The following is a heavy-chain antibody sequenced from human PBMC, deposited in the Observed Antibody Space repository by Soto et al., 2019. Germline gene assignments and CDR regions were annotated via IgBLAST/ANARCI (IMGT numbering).Heavy chain of an antibody. Sequence: QVQLQESGPGLVKPSQTLSLTCTVSGGSISSGDYYWSWIRQPPGKGLEWIGYIYYSGSTYYNPSLKRRVSXXVXTSKNQFSLKLSSVTAADTAVYYCARERPDGSRLDPWGQGTLVTVSS. V-gene: IGHV4-30-4*01. CDR3: ARERPDGSRLDP. CDR1: GGSISSGDYY. CDR2: IYYSGST. D-gene: IGHD6-13*01. J-gene: IGHJ5*02.